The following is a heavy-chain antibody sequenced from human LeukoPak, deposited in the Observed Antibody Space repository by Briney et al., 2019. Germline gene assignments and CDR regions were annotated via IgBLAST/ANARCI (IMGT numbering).Heavy chain of an antibody. Sequence: PSETLSLTCTVPGGSISITTYYWGWIRQPPGKGLEWIGNIYYSGSTYYNPSLKSRVTISVDTSKTQFSLKLSSVTAADTAVYYCARDYMVWGVIDYWGQGTLVTVSS. D-gene: IGHD3-10*01. CDR1: GGSISITTYY. V-gene: IGHV4-39*07. CDR3: ARDYMVWGVIDY. CDR2: IYYSGST. J-gene: IGHJ4*02.